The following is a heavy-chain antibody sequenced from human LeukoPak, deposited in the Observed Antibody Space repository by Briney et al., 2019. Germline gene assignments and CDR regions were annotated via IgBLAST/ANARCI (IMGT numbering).Heavy chain of an antibody. CDR2: INHSGST. CDR3: ARGGGISRHNWFDP. CDR1: GGSFSGYY. J-gene: IGHJ5*02. D-gene: IGHD2/OR15-2a*01. Sequence: SETLSLTCAVYGGSFSGYYWSWIRQPPVKGLEWIGEINHSGSTNYNPSLKSRVTISVDTSKNQFSLKLSSVTAADTAVYYCARGGGISRHNWFDPWGQGTLVTVSS. V-gene: IGHV4-34*01.